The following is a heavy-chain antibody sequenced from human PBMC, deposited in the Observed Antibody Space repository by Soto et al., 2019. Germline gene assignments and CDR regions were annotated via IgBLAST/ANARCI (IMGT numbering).Heavy chain of an antibody. D-gene: IGHD1-20*01. CDR2: IYYSGST. CDR3: ARVGGITGTTSVGT. Sequence: QVQLQESGPGLVKPSQTLSLTCTVSGGSISSGGYYWSWIRQHPGKGLEWIGYIYYSGSTYYNPSLESRVTISVDTSKTQFSLKLSSVTAADTAVYYCARVGGITGTTSVGTWGQGTLVTVSS. V-gene: IGHV4-31*03. CDR1: GGSISSGGYY. J-gene: IGHJ5*02.